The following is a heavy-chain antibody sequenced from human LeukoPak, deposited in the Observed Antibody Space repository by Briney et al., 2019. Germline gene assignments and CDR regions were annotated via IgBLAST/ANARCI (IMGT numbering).Heavy chain of an antibody. CDR1: GFTFSSYS. CDR3: AKILGSGVWYGFDI. Sequence: GSLRLSCAASGFTFSSYSMNWVRQAPGKGLEWVSSISSSSSYIYYADSVKGRFTISRDNAKNSLYLQMNSLRAEDTAVYYCAKILGSGVWYGFDIWGQGTMVTVSS. D-gene: IGHD2-21*01. V-gene: IGHV3-21*04. J-gene: IGHJ3*02. CDR2: ISSSSSYI.